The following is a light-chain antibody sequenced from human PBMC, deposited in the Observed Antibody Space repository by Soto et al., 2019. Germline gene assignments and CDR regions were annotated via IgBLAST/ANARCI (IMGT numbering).Light chain of an antibody. J-gene: IGKJ1*01. V-gene: IGKV3-20*01. CDR2: GAS. CDR1: QSVTSTY. CDR3: QHCDTSWT. Sequence: EVVLTQSPGTLSLSPGERATLSCRASQSVTSTYFAWYQQKPGQAPRLLIYGASIRATGIPDRFSGSGSGTDFTLTISRLEPEDFAVYYCQHCDTSWTFGRGTKVEIK.